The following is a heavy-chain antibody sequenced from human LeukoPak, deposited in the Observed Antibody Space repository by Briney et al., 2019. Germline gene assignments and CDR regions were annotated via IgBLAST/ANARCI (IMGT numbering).Heavy chain of an antibody. CDR1: GFTFSDYD. CDR2: IYAGGST. J-gene: IGHJ4*01. Sequence: PGGSLRLSCTTSGFTFSDYDVHWVRQAPGKGLEWVSIIYAGGSTYYADSVKGRFTISRDSSNNTLFLQMSNLRADDSGLYYCATDIRSSPLGFWGHGTLVTVSS. V-gene: IGHV3-66*01. CDR3: ATDIRSSPLGF. D-gene: IGHD3-9*01.